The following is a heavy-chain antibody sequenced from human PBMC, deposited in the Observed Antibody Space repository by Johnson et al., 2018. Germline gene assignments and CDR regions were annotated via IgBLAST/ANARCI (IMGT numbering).Heavy chain of an antibody. CDR2: INSDWRST. J-gene: IGHJ3*02. Sequence: VQLVQSGGGLVQXGGSXRLXCAASGFTFSSYWIYWVRQAPGKGLVWVSRINSDWRSTSHADSVKGRFTISRDNAKNTLFLQMNSLRAEETSVSYCERGGTNDALDIWGQGTMVTVSS. V-gene: IGHV3-74*02. CDR1: GFTFSSYW. CDR3: ERGGTNDALDI.